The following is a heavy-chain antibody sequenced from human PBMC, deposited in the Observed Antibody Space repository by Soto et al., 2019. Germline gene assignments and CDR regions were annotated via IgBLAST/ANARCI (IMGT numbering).Heavy chain of an antibody. J-gene: IGHJ6*02. CDR2: IWYDGSNK. D-gene: IGHD4-4*01. CDR1: GFTFSSYG. V-gene: IGHV3-33*01. Sequence: QVQLVESGGGVVQPGRSLRLSCAASGFTFSSYGMHWVRQAPGKGLERVAVIWYDGSNKYYADSVKGRFTISRDNSKNTLYLQMNSLRAEDTAVYYCARDLVGRTVQPGYYYYGMDVWGQGTTVTVSS. CDR3: ARDLVGRTVQPGYYYYGMDV.